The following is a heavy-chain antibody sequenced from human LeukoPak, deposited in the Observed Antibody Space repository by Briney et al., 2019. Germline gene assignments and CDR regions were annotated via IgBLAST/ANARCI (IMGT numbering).Heavy chain of an antibody. V-gene: IGHV4-34*01. J-gene: IGHJ4*02. D-gene: IGHD6-13*01. CDR1: GGSFSGYY. Sequence: SETLSLTCAVYGGSFSGYYWSWIRQPPGKGLEWIGEINHSGSTNYNPSLKSRVTISVDTSKNQFSLKPSSVTAADTAVYYCATPGIAAAGYYFDYWGQGTLVTVSS. CDR3: ATPGIAAAGYYFDY. CDR2: INHSGST.